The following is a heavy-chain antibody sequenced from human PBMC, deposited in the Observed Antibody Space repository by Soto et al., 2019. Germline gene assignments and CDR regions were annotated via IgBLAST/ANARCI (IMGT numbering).Heavy chain of an antibody. J-gene: IGHJ6*02. V-gene: IGHV1-69*13. CDR1: GGTFGSYA. D-gene: IGHD2-2*01. Sequence: GASVKVSCKASGGTFGSYAISWVRQAPGQGLEWMGGIIPIPGTANYAQKFQGRVTIAADESTSTAYMDLSSLRSEDTAVYYCARSQGSSTSLEIYYYYYYGMDVWGQGTTVTVSS. CDR3: ARSQGSSTSLEIYYYYYYGMDV. CDR2: IIPIPGTA.